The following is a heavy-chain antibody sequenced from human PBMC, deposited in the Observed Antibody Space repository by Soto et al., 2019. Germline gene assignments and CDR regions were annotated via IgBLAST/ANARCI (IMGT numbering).Heavy chain of an antibody. Sequence: VQLVESGGGVVQPGRSLRLSCEVSGFTFSRYGMHWVRQAPGKGLEWVAIIWYDGNNKYYGDSVKGRFTISRDTSKNTLYLQMNTLRAEDTAIYYCARDGRVEGYGMDVWGQGPTVTVSS. V-gene: IGHV3-33*01. J-gene: IGHJ6*02. CDR2: IWYDGNNK. CDR3: ARDGRVEGYGMDV. CDR1: GFTFSRYG. D-gene: IGHD1-26*01.